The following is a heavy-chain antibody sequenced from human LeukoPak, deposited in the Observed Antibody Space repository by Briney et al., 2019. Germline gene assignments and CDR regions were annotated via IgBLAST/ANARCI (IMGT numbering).Heavy chain of an antibody. D-gene: IGHD3-10*01. Sequence: SETLSLTCAVSGGSISSSNWWSWVRRPPGKGLEWIGEIYHSGSTNYNPSLKSRVTISVDKSKNQFSLKLNSVTAADTAVYYCARYGSESYSLVFDYWGQGTLVTVSS. J-gene: IGHJ4*02. CDR1: GGSISSSNW. CDR3: ARYGSESYSLVFDY. CDR2: IYHSGST. V-gene: IGHV4-4*02.